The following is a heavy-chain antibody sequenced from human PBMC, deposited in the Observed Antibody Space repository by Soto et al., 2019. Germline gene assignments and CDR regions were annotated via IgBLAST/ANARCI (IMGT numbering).Heavy chain of an antibody. V-gene: IGHV4-34*01. CDR2: INHTRAT. Sequence: TLSLTCAVYGGSVNGYYWTWIRQPPGRGLEWLGEINHTRATHYIPPLKRRVTRSVDPFNNQFSRRLSSVTVADTGIYYCATCITVSGLLTPPFYPWGQGTQVTVSS. D-gene: IGHD1-20*01. J-gene: IGHJ5*02. CDR3: ATCITVSGLLTPPFYP. CDR1: GGSVNGYY.